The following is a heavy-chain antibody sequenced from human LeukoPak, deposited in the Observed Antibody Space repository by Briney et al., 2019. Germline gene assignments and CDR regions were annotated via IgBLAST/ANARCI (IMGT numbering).Heavy chain of an antibody. J-gene: IGHJ5*02. V-gene: IGHV1-2*02. CDR3: ARDREVSSSWYNWFDP. CDR2: INPNSGGT. CDR1: GYTFTGYY. D-gene: IGHD6-13*01. Sequence: TSVKLSCKASGYTFTGYYMHWVRQSPGQGLEWMGWINPNSGGTNYAQKFQGRVTMTRDTSISTAYMELSRLRSDDTAVYYCARDREVSSSWYNWFDPWGQGTLVTVFS.